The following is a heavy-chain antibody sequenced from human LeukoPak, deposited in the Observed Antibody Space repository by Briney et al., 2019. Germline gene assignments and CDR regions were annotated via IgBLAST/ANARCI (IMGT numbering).Heavy chain of an antibody. CDR1: GFTFSSYS. D-gene: IGHD2-15*01. CDR2: INNDGSGT. CDR3: VRGGESTWS. J-gene: IGHJ5*02. Sequence: GGSLRLSCAASGFTFSSYSMNWVRQAPGKGPVWVSRINNDGSGTTYADSVKGRFTISRDDAKNTLYLQMNSLRAEDTAVYYCVRGGESTWSWGQGTLVTVSS. V-gene: IGHV3-74*01.